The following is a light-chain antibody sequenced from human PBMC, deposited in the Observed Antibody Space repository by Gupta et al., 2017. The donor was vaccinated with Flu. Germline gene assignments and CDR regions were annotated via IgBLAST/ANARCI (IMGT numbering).Light chain of an antibody. V-gene: IGKV3-20*01. J-gene: IGKJ4*01. CDR1: ESVPRSS. CDR3: QQYGRSPLT. CDR2: GVS. Sequence: GTLSLSPGERAPLSCRASESVPRSSLAWYQQKPGRAPGLLIHGVSSRATGIPDRFSGSGSETDFTLTIRRLEPEDSAVYYCQQYGRSPLTFGGWTKVEIK.